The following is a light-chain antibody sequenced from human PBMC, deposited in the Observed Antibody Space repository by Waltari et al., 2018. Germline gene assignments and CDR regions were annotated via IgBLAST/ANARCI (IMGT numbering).Light chain of an antibody. Sequence: QSALTQPASVSGSPGQSITISCTGTSSDVGGYNYVSWYQQHPGKAPKLMIYGVSERPSGVSNHFSGSKSGNTASLTISGLQAEDEADYYCSSYTSSNTWVFGGGTKLTVL. CDR2: GVS. CDR3: SSYTSSNTWV. J-gene: IGLJ3*02. CDR1: SSDVGGYNY. V-gene: IGLV2-14*01.